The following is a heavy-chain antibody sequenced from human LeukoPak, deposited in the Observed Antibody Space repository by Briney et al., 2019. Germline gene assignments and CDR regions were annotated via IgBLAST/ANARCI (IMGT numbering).Heavy chain of an antibody. J-gene: IGHJ4*02. CDR2: IYYSGST. CDR1: GYSISSGYY. V-gene: IGHV4-59*01. Sequence: PSETLSLTCSVSGYSISSGYYWSWIRQPPGKGLEWIGCIYYSGSTDYNPSLKSRVTISVDTSKNQFSLNLSSVTAADTAVYYCARAPNCGGDCYSDYWGQGALVTVSS. D-gene: IGHD2-21*02. CDR3: ARAPNCGGDCYSDY.